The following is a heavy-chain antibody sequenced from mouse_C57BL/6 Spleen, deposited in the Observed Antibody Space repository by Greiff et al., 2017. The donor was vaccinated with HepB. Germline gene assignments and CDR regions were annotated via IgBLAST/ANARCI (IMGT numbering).Heavy chain of an antibody. Sequence: QVQLQQPGAELVKPGASVKLSCKASGYTFTSYWMQWVKQRPGQGLEWIGEIDPSDSYTNYNQKFKGKATLTVDTSSSTAYMPRSSLTSEDSAVYYCERRVTGDAMDYWGQGTSVTVSS. J-gene: IGHJ4*01. D-gene: IGHD2-2*01. CDR2: IDPSDSYT. CDR3: ERRVTGDAMDY. CDR1: GYTFTSYW. V-gene: IGHV1-50*01.